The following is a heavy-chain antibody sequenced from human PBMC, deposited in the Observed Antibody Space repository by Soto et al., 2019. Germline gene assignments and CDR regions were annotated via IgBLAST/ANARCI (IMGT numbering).Heavy chain of an antibody. J-gene: IGHJ4*02. V-gene: IGHV4-59*01. CDR3: ARGREGNFDY. CDR2: IYYSGST. D-gene: IGHD1-26*01. Sequence: PSETLSLTXTVSGGSISSYYWSWIRQPPGKGLEWIGYIYYSGSTNYNPSLKSRVTISVDTSKNQFSLKLSSVTAADTAVYYCARGREGNFDYWGQGTLVTVSS. CDR1: GGSISSYY.